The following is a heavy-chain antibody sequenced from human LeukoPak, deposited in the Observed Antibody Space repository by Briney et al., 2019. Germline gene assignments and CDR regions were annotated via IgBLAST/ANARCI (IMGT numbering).Heavy chain of an antibody. V-gene: IGHV1-24*01. CDR2: FDPEDGET. Sequence: ASVKVSCKVSGYALTELSMHWVRQAPGKGLEWMGGFDPEDGETIYAQKFQGRVTMTEDTSTDTAYMEPSSLRSEDTAVYYCATGGPAAGGFDYAFDIWGQGTMVTVSS. D-gene: IGHD6-13*01. CDR3: ATGGPAAGGFDYAFDI. J-gene: IGHJ3*02. CDR1: GYALTELS.